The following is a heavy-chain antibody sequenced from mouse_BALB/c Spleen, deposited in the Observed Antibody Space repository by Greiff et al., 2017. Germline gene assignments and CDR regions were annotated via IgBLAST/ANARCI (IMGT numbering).Heavy chain of an antibody. J-gene: IGHJ4*01. V-gene: IGHV1-69*02. Sequence: QVQLQQPGAELVRPGASVKLSCKASGYTFTSYWINWVKQRPGQGLEWIGNIYPSDSYTNYNQKFKDKATLTVDKSSSTAYMQLSSPTSEDSAVYYCTRRYYYAMDYGGQGTSVTGAS. CDR2: IYPSDSYT. CDR3: TRRYYYAMDY. CDR1: GYTFTSYW.